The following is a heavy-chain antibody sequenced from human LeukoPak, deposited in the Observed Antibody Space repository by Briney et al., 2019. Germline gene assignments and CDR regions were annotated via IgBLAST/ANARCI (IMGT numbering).Heavy chain of an antibody. V-gene: IGHV3-21*01. Sequence: PGGSLRLSCAASGFTFSSYSMTWVRQAPGKGLEWVSSISSSSSYIYYADSVKGRFTISRDNAKNSLYLQMNSLRAEDTAVYYCAKLSGSDGLIDYWGQGTLVTVSS. CDR3: AKLSGSDGLIDY. CDR2: ISSSSSYI. J-gene: IGHJ4*02. D-gene: IGHD5-12*01. CDR1: GFTFSSYS.